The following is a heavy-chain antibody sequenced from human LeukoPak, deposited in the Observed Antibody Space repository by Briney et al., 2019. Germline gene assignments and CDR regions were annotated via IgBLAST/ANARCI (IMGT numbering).Heavy chain of an antibody. CDR2: INPNSGGT. Sequence: ASVKVCCKASGYTFTGYYMHWVRQAPGQGLEWMGWINPNSGGTNYAQKFQGRVTMTRDTSISTAYMELSRLRSDDTAVYYCARGVVVISGDAFDIWGQGTMVTVSS. D-gene: IGHD3-22*01. CDR3: ARGVVVISGDAFDI. J-gene: IGHJ3*02. CDR1: GYTFTGYY. V-gene: IGHV1-2*02.